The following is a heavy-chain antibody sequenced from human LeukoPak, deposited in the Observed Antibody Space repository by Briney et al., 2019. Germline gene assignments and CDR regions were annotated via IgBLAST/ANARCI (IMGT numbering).Heavy chain of an antibody. CDR2: IYTSGST. CDR1: GGSISSGSYY. Sequence: SETLSLTCTVSGGSISSGSYYWSWIRQPAGKGLEWIGRIYTSGSTNYYPSLKSRVTISVDTSKNQFSLKLSSVTAADTAVYYCARAVGSYYYYYYMDVWGKGTTVTISS. D-gene: IGHD4-17*01. V-gene: IGHV4-61*02. J-gene: IGHJ6*03. CDR3: ARAVGSYYYYYYMDV.